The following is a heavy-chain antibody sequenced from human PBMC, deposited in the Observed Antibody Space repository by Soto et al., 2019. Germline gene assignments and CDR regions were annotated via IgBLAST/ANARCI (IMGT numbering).Heavy chain of an antibody. J-gene: IGHJ4*02. CDR1: GYTFTGYY. CDR2: INPNSGGT. CDR3: ARGYCSGGSCYSFDY. Sequence: QVPLVQSGAEVKKPGASVKVSCKASGYTFTGYYIHWVRQAPGQGLEWMGWINPNSGGTNYAQKFQGWVTMTRDTSISTAYMEVSRLRSDDTAVYYCARGYCSGGSCYSFDYWGQGTLVTVSS. V-gene: IGHV1-2*04. D-gene: IGHD2-15*01.